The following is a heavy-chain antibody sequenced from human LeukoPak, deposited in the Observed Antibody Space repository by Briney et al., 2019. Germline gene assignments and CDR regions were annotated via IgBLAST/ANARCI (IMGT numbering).Heavy chain of an antibody. Sequence: PGGTLRLSCAASGFTFSSYGMIWVRQAPGKGLEWVSVISNSGGSTDYADSVKGRFTISRDNAKNSLYLQMNSLRAEDTAVYYCAKASGYCSGGSCYYYAFDIWGRGTMVTVSS. V-gene: IGHV3-23*01. CDR2: ISNSGGST. J-gene: IGHJ3*02. D-gene: IGHD2-15*01. CDR3: AKASGYCSGGSCYYYAFDI. CDR1: GFTFSSYG.